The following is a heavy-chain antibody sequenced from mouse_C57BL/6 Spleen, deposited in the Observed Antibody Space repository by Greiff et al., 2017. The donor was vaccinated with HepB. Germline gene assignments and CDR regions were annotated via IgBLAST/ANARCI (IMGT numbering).Heavy chain of an antibody. CDR3: ARSGYSNYVFAY. D-gene: IGHD2-5*01. CDR2: IYPGDGDP. Sequence: LVESGAELVKPGASVKISCKASGYAFSSYWMNWVKQRPGKGLEWIGQIYPGDGDPNYNGKFKGKATLTADKSSSTAYMQLSSLTSEDSAVYFCARSGYSNYVFAYWGQGTLVTVSA. V-gene: IGHV1-80*01. J-gene: IGHJ3*01. CDR1: GYAFSSYW.